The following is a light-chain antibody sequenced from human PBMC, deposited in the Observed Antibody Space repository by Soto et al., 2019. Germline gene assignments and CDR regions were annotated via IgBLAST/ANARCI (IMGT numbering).Light chain of an antibody. Sequence: DIQMTQSPSTLSATVGDRATITCRASQIISSWLAWYQQKPGKAPKLLIYKASSLESGVPSRFSGSGSGTEFTLTSSRLQPDDFATYYCQQYNSYSRTFCQGTKVDI. J-gene: IGKJ1*01. V-gene: IGKV1-5*03. CDR2: KAS. CDR3: QQYNSYSRT. CDR1: QIISSW.